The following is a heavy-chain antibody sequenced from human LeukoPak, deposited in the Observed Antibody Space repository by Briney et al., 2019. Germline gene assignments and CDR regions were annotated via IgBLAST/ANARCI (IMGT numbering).Heavy chain of an antibody. D-gene: IGHD3-3*01. CDR3: ARVRFFNYYYFDY. V-gene: IGHV3-7*01. CDR2: IKQDGSEK. J-gene: IGHJ4*02. Sequence: GGSLRLFCAASGFTFSSYWMSWVRQAPGKGLEWVANIKQDGSEKYYVDSVKGRFTISRDNAKNSLYLQMNSLRAEDTAVYYCARVRFFNYYYFDYWGQGTLVTVSS. CDR1: GFTFSSYW.